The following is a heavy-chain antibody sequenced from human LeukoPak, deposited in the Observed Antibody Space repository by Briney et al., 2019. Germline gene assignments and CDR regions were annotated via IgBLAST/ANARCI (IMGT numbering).Heavy chain of an antibody. J-gene: IGHJ6*02. Sequence: GGSLRLSCAASGFTFSSYSMNWVRQAPGKGLEWVSSISSSSSYIYYADSVKGRFTISRDNSKNTLYLQMNSLRAEDTAVYYCARELLGAPDYYYGMDVWGQGTTVTVSS. CDR3: ARELLGAPDYYYGMDV. D-gene: IGHD1-26*01. V-gene: IGHV3-21*01. CDR2: ISSSSSYI. CDR1: GFTFSSYS.